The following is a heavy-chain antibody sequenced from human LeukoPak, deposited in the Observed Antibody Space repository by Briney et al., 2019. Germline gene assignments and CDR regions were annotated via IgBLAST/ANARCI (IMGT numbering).Heavy chain of an antibody. J-gene: IGHJ4*02. CDR2: ISSSGSTI. Sequence: GGSLRLSCAASGLTFSSYEMNWVRQAPGKGLEWVSSISSSGSTIYYADSVKGRFTISRDNAKNSLYLQMNSLRAEDTAVYYCARGPYITMIVVATAIGYFDYWGQGTLVTVSS. CDR3: ARGPYITMIVVATAIGYFDY. V-gene: IGHV3-48*03. CDR1: GLTFSSYE. D-gene: IGHD3-22*01.